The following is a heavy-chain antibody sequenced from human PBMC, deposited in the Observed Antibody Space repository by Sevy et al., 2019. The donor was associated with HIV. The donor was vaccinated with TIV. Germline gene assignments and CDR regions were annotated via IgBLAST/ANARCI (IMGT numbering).Heavy chain of an antibody. Sequence: GGSLRLSCAASGFTFSSYWMSWVRQAPGKGLEWVANINENSSKKNYVDSVRGRFTISRDNAKNSVYLEMNSLRGEDTAVYYCARQTYYDFWSGYYSLFDYWGQGTLVTVSS. CDR1: GFTFSSYW. J-gene: IGHJ4*02. V-gene: IGHV3-7*01. CDR3: ARQTYYDFWSGYYSLFDY. CDR2: INENSSKK. D-gene: IGHD3-3*01.